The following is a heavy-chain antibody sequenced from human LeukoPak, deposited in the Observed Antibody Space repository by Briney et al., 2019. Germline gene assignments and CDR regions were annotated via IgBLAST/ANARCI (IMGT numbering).Heavy chain of an antibody. CDR3: AKDGEEMATITGQIDY. V-gene: IGHV3-30*02. Sequence: GRSLRLSCEASGFTFSTYGMHWVRQAPGKGLEWVAFIRYDGSNKYYADSVKGRFTISRDNSKNTLYLQMNSLRAEDTAVYYCAKDGEEMATITGQIDYWGQGTLVTVSS. CDR1: GFTFSTYG. CDR2: IRYDGSNK. J-gene: IGHJ4*02. D-gene: IGHD5-24*01.